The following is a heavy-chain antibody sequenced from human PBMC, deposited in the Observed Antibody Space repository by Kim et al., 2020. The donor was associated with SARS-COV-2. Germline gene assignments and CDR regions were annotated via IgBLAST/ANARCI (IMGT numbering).Heavy chain of an antibody. CDR1: GDTVSSNSAA. Sequence: SQTLSLTCAISGDTVSSNSAAWNWIRQSPSRGLEWLGRTYYKSKWYNDYAASVKSLIIISPDTSKNQFSLQLSSVTPEDTAVYYCARLYSSGRAFDPWGQGTLVTVSS. CDR2: TYYKSKWYN. V-gene: IGHV6-1*01. D-gene: IGHD6-19*01. CDR3: ARLYSSGRAFDP. J-gene: IGHJ5*02.